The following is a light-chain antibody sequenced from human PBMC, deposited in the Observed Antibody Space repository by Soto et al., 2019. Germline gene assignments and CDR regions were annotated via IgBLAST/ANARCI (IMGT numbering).Light chain of an antibody. Sequence: EIVLTQSPGTLSLSPGERATLSCRASQSLASNYLAWYQQKPGQAPRLLIYTASTRATGIPDGFSGSGSGTDFALTICRLEPEDFAVYYCQHYESSLPSYTFGQGTKWEVK. CDR2: TAS. V-gene: IGKV3-20*01. CDR3: QHYESSLPSYT. J-gene: IGKJ2*01. CDR1: QSLASNY.